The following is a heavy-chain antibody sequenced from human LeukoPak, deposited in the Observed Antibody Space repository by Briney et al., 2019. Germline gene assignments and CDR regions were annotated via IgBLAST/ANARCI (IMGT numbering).Heavy chain of an antibody. CDR2: ISGSGGST. D-gene: IGHD3-10*01. Sequence: GGSLRLSCAASGFTFSDYYMSWVRQAPGKGLEWVSAISGSGGSTYYADSVKGRFTISRDNSKNTLYLQMNSLRAEDTAVYYCAKITMVRGVINYGMDVWGQGTTVTVSS. V-gene: IGHV3-23*01. CDR3: AKITMVRGVINYGMDV. J-gene: IGHJ6*02. CDR1: GFTFSDYY.